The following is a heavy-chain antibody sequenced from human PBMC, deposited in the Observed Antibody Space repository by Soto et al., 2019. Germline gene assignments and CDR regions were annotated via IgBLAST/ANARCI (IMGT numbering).Heavy chain of an antibody. CDR1: GGTLSDHG. CDR3: ALGIYVLVNYYTGPAAFAI. Sequence: QVQLEQSGAEVKKPGSSVKVSCKASGGTLSDHGVAWLRQAPGQGLEWMGGTIPVFNTAKYAQKFQGRVTVTADKFTLIAYMELSSLRSAATASHVCALGIYVLVNYYTGPAAFAIRGQGTMPIVSS. J-gene: IGHJ3*02. D-gene: IGHD3-10*01. V-gene: IGHV1-69*06. CDR2: TIPVFNTA.